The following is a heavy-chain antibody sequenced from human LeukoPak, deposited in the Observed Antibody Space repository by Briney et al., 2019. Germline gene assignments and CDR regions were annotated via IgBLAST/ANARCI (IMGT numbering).Heavy chain of an antibody. CDR2: IYTSGST. CDR3: ARDRYRVITDYYYYMDV. Sequence: SETLSLTCTVSGGSISSYYWSWIRQPAGKGLEWIGRIYTSGSTNYNPSLKSRVTMSVDTSKNQFSLKLSSVTAADTAVYYCARDRYRVITDYYYYMDVWGKGTTVTISS. D-gene: IGHD3-22*01. CDR1: GGSISSYY. J-gene: IGHJ6*03. V-gene: IGHV4-4*07.